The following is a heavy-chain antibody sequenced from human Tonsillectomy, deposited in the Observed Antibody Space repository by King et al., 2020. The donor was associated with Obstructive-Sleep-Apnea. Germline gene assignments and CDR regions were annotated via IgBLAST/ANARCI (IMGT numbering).Heavy chain of an antibody. CDR3: ARDHQVPFLEWLPLDY. CDR2: ISSSSSYI. Sequence: VQLVESGGGLVKPGGSLRLSCAASGFIFSSYSMNWVRQAPGKGLEWVSSISSSSSYIYYADSVKGRFTISRDNAKNSLYLQMNSLRAEDTAVYYCARDHQVPFLEWLPLDYRGQGTLVTVSS. J-gene: IGHJ4*02. CDR1: GFIFSSYS. D-gene: IGHD3-3*01. V-gene: IGHV3-21*01.